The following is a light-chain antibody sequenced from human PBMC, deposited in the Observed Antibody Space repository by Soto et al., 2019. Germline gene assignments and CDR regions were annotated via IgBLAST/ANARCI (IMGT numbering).Light chain of an antibody. Sequence: DIQMTQSPSTLSASVGDRVTITCRASQGVSSWVAWYQQIPGKAPKLLIYEASTLEIGVPSRFSGSGSGTDFTLTISSLQPDDFATYYCQQYNSFSWTFGQGTKVESK. V-gene: IGKV1-5*03. CDR2: EAS. J-gene: IGKJ1*01. CDR1: QGVSSW. CDR3: QQYNSFSWT.